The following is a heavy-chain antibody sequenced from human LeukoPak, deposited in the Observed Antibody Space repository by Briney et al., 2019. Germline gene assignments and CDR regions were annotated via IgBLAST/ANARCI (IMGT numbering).Heavy chain of an antibody. D-gene: IGHD3-16*02. V-gene: IGHV3-23*01. Sequence: PGGSLRLSCAASGFTFNSFAMNWVRQAPGKGLEWVSSICGSDGSSHYADFVKGRFTISRDNSKNTLHLQMNSLRAEDTAVYYCAKSLGVGGYTRYKGFDQWGQGTLVTVSS. J-gene: IGHJ4*02. CDR3: AKSLGVGGYTRYKGFDQ. CDR1: GFTFNSFA. CDR2: ICGSDGSS.